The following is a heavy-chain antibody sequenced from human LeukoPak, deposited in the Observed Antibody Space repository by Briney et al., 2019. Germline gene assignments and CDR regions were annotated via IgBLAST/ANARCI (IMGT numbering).Heavy chain of an antibody. V-gene: IGHV3-23*01. CDR3: AKDLQLGAAAGTWVFDY. J-gene: IGHJ4*02. CDR2: ISGSGGST. CDR1: GFTFSSYA. Sequence: PGGSLRLSCAASGFTFSSYAMSWVRQAPGKGLEWVSAISGSGGSTYYADSVKGRFTTSRDNSKNTLYLQMNSLRAEDTAVYYCAKDLQLGAAAGTWVFDYWGQGTLVTVSS. D-gene: IGHD6-13*01.